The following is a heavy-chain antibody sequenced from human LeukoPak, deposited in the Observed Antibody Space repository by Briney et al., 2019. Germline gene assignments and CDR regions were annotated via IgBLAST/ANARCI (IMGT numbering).Heavy chain of an antibody. CDR2: IKQDGSVI. CDR1: GFSFSTHW. J-gene: IGHJ3*02. CDR3: AGDEGWTFDI. D-gene: IGHD5-24*01. Sequence: GGSLRLSCAASGFSFSTHWMSWFRQAPGKGLEWVALIKQDGSVIQYVDSVKGRFTISRDNAKNSLSLQMNSLRADDTAVYYCAGDEGWTFDIWGQGTKVTVSS. V-gene: IGHV3-7*01.